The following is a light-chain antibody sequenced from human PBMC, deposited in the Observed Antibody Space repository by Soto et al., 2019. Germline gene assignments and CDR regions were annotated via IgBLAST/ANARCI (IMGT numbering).Light chain of an antibody. Sequence: DVQMTHSRSSLSPSVGDRVTIICRSSQSISSYLNWYQQKPGKAPKLLIYAASSLQSGVTSRFSCSGSETDFTLTISSLQPEDFATYSCQQSYSTPWTFGQGTKVEIK. CDR2: AAS. V-gene: IGKV1-39*01. CDR1: QSISSY. J-gene: IGKJ1*01. CDR3: QQSYSTPWT.